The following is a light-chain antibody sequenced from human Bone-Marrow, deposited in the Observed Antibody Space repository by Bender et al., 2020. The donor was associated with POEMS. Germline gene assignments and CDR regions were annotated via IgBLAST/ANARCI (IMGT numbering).Light chain of an antibody. CDR1: SRHSKYV. J-gene: IGLJ2*01. V-gene: IGLV4-60*03. CDR3: VTWESKLMV. CDR2: VEDSGTY. Sequence: QPVLTQSSSVAAFLGSSVKLTCTLSSRHSKYVIAWHQQQPGKAPRYLMKVEDSGTYMQGSGVPDRFSGSSSGSNRYLTISNLQSDDEADYYCVTWESKLMVFGGGTKLTVL.